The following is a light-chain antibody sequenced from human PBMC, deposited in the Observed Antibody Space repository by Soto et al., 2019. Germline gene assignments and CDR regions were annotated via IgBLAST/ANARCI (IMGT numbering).Light chain of an antibody. V-gene: IGKV1-33*01. Sequence: DIQMTQSPSSLSASVGDRVTITCQASQDISNYLNWYQQKPGKAPKLLIYDASNLETGVPSRFSGSGSGTDFTFTISSLQPEDIATYDCQQYDNLPLTFGPGTKVDI. CDR3: QQYDNLPLT. CDR2: DAS. CDR1: QDISNY. J-gene: IGKJ3*01.